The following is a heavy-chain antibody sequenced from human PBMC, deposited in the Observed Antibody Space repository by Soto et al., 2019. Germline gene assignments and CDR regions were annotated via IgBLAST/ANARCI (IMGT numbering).Heavy chain of an antibody. CDR2: IIPTFDTP. V-gene: IGHV1-69*01. D-gene: IGHD3-10*01. Sequence: QVHLVQSGAEVTKPGSSVKVSCKTSGGSFNNHAVSWVRQAPGQGLEWMGGIIPTFDTPNYAQKFQDRVTIIADESTSTVCMELRSLRSNDTAVYYCAVAMVREILIFESSGMHVWGQGTTVIVSS. CDR3: AVAMVREILIFESSGMHV. CDR1: GGSFNNHA. J-gene: IGHJ6*02.